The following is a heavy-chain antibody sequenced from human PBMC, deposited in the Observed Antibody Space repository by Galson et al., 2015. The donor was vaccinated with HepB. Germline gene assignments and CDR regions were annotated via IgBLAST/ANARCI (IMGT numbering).Heavy chain of an antibody. CDR3: ATRRTMVQGLAGDAFDI. D-gene: IGHD3-10*01. CDR2: IIPILGIA. Sequence: SVKVSCKASGGTFSSYAISWVRQAPGQGLEWMGGIIPILGIANYAQKFQGRVTITADKSTSTAYMELSSLRSEDTAVYYCATRRTMVQGLAGDAFDIWGQGTMVTVSS. J-gene: IGHJ3*02. V-gene: IGHV1-69*10. CDR1: GGTFSSYA.